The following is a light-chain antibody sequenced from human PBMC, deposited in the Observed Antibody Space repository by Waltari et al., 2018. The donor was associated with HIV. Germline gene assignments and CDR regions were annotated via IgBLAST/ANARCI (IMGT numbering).Light chain of an antibody. Sequence: IPMTQSPSTLSASVGDSVTITCRASQSISRWFAWYQQKPGTAPKLLIYKASTLESGVPSRFSGSGSGTEFTLTISSLQPDDFATYYCQQYDSYWWTFGRGTKVEIK. CDR1: QSISRW. V-gene: IGKV1-5*03. CDR2: KAS. J-gene: IGKJ1*01. CDR3: QQYDSYWWT.